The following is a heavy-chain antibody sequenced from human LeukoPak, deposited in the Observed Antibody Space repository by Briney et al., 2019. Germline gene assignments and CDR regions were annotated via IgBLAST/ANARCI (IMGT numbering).Heavy chain of an antibody. CDR2: IYYSGST. Sequence: PSETLSLTCTVSGGSISSSSYYWGWIRQPPGKGLEWIRSIYYSGSTYYNPSLKSRVTISVDTSKNQFSLKLSSVTAADTAVYYCASYDRGAFDIWGQGTMVTVSS. CDR3: ASYDRGAFDI. CDR1: GGSISSSSYY. D-gene: IGHD3-22*01. V-gene: IGHV4-39*01. J-gene: IGHJ3*02.